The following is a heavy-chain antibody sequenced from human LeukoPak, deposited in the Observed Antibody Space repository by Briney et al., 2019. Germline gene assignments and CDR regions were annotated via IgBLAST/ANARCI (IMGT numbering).Heavy chain of an antibody. V-gene: IGHV4-39*01. J-gene: IGHJ3*02. CDR3: ARPMRRDGYNSHAFDI. CDR2: IYYSGST. D-gene: IGHD5-24*01. Sequence: PSETLSLTCTVSGGSISSSSYYWGWIRQPRGKGLEWIGSIYYSGSTYYNPSLKSRVTISVDTSKNQFSLKLSSVTAADTAVYYCARPMRRDGYNSHAFDIWGQGTMVTVSS. CDR1: GGSISSSSYY.